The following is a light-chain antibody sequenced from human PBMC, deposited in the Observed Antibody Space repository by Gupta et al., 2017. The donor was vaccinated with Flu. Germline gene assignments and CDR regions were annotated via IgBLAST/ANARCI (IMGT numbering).Light chain of an antibody. J-gene: IGLJ1*01. CDR1: DSNIGAGYD. V-gene: IGLV1-40*01. CDR3: QSFDTTQGAYV. Sequence: QPVLTQPPSVPGAPGQPITISCTGSDSNIGAGYDVYWFQQVPGTVPTLLISGNTNRPSGVPDRFSASKSGTSASLAITRLQAEDGADYYCQSFDTTQGAYVFGTGTEVTVL. CDR2: GNT.